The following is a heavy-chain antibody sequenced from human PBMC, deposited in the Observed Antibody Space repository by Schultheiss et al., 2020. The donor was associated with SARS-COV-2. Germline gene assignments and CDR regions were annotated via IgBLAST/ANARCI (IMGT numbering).Heavy chain of an antibody. CDR1: GFTFSDHY. V-gene: IGHV3-64*01. CDR2: ISSNGGST. J-gene: IGHJ5*02. CDR3: ARGLGDDSSGYYHPDNWFDP. Sequence: GGSLRLSCAASGFTFSDHYMDWVRQAPGKGLEYVSAISSNGGSTYYANSVKGRFTISRDNSKNTLYLQMNSLRAEDTAVYYCARGLGDDSSGYYHPDNWFDPWGQGTLVTVSS. D-gene: IGHD3-22*01.